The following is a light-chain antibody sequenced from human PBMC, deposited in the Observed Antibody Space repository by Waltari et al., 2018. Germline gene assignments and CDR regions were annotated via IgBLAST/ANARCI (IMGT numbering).Light chain of an antibody. J-gene: IGKJ1*01. CDR1: QSVLYSSNNKSY. CDR2: WAS. Sequence: DIVMTQSPDSLTVSLGERATINCKSSQSVLYSSNNKSYLAWYQHKPGQPPKLLIYWASTLESGVPDRFSGSGSGTDFTLTISSLQAEDVAVYYCQQYYSTPWTFGQGTKVEI. V-gene: IGKV4-1*01. CDR3: QQYYSTPWT.